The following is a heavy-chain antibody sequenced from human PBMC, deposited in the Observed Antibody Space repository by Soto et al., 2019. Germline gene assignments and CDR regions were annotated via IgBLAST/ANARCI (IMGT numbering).Heavy chain of an antibody. CDR1: GGSFSGYY. CDR3: ARGYQPYYYGMDV. D-gene: IGHD2-2*01. V-gene: IGHV4-34*01. Sequence: PSETLSLTCAVYGGSFSGYYWSWIRQPPGKGLEWIGEINHSGSTNYNPSLKSRVTISVDTSKNQFSLKLSSVTAADTAVYYCARGYQPYYYGMDVWGQGTTVTVSS. CDR2: INHSGST. J-gene: IGHJ6*02.